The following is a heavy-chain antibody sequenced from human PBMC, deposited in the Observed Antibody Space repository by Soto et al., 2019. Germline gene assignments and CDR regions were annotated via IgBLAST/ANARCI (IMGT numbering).Heavy chain of an antibody. CDR1: GGSVSSGSYY. D-gene: IGHD2-21*02. J-gene: IGHJ6*02. CDR3: ARVTYCGGDCHPLGGMDV. CDR2: IYYSGST. Sequence: QVQLQESGPGLVKPSETLSLTCTVSGGSVSSGSYYWSWIRQPPGKGLEWIGYIYYSGSTNYNPSLKSRVTISVDTSKNQFSLKLSSVTAADTAVYYCARVTYCGGDCHPLGGMDVWGQGTTVTVSS. V-gene: IGHV4-61*01.